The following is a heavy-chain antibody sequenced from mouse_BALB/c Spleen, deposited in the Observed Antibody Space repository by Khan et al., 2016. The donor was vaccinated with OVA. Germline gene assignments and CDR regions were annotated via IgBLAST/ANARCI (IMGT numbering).Heavy chain of an antibody. CDR2: IYPSDSYP. D-gene: IGHD2-3*01. J-gene: IGHJ3*01. CDR3: TREGGDGSSFAY. CDR1: GYTFTNYW. V-gene: IGHV1-69*02. Sequence: QVQLKQSGTELVRPGASVKLSCKASGYTFTNYWINWVKPRPGQGLEWIGNIYPSDSYPNYNQKFKDMATLTVDKSSSTAYMQLSSPASEDSAVYYCTREGGDGSSFAYWGQGTLVTVSA.